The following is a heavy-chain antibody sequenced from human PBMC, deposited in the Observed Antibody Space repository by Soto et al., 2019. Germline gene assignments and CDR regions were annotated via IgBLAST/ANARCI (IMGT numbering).Heavy chain of an antibody. CDR2: VIPIFGAA. CDR1: RGTFTNYT. D-gene: IGHD4-17*01. J-gene: IGHJ4*02. CDR3: AGVTGYGANSPFDF. V-gene: IGHV1-69*06. Sequence: QVQLVQSGAEVKKPGSSVKVSCKASRGTFTNYTINWVRQAPGQGLEWMGGVIPIFGAANSAQKFQGRLTVSADKSTSTAYMELSSLTSDDTAMYYCAGVTGYGANSPFDFWGQGTLVTVSS.